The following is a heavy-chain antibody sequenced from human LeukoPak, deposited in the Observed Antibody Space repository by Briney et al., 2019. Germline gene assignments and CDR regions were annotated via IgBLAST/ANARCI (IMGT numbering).Heavy chain of an antibody. Sequence: ASVKASCKASGYTFTSYDINWVRQATGQGLEWMGWMNPNRGNTGYAQKFQGRVTMTRNTSISTAYMELSSLRSEDTAVYYCARTKTYYDFWSGYSDYYYYGMDVWGQGTTVTVSS. CDR3: ARTKTYYDFWSGYSDYYYYGMDV. J-gene: IGHJ6*02. D-gene: IGHD3-3*01. CDR1: GYTFTSYD. CDR2: MNPNRGNT. V-gene: IGHV1-8*01.